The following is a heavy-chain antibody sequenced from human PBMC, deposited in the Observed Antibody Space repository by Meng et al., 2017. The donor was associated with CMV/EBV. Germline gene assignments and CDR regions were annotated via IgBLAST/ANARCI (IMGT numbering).Heavy chain of an antibody. Sequence: SVKVSCKASGGTFSSYTISWVRQAPGQGLEWMGRIIPILGIANYAQKFQGRVTITADKSTSTAYMELSSLRSEDTAVYYCARESAPSIFGVVNYFDYWGQGTLVTVSS. CDR2: IIPILGIA. V-gene: IGHV1-69*04. D-gene: IGHD3-3*01. J-gene: IGHJ4*02. CDR1: GGTFSSYT. CDR3: ARESAPSIFGVVNYFDY.